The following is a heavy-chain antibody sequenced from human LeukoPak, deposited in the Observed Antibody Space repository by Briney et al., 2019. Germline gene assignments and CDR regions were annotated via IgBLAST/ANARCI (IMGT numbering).Heavy chain of an antibody. Sequence: ASVKVSCKASGYTFITYGISWVRQAPGHGLEWMGLISAYNDNTNYTKKFQGRVTMTTDRSTSTAYMELRSLRSDDTAVYYCARVGTYYDILTGNRQLDHWGQGTLVTVSS. CDR1: GYTFITYG. CDR3: ARVGTYYDILTGNRQLDH. J-gene: IGHJ4*02. CDR2: ISAYNDNT. V-gene: IGHV1-18*01. D-gene: IGHD3-9*01.